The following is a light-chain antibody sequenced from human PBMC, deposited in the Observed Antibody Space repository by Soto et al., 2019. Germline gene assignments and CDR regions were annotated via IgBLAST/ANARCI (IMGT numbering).Light chain of an antibody. CDR1: QSISSY. V-gene: IGKV1-39*01. CDR2: AAS. J-gene: IGKJ1*01. Sequence: DIQMTQSPSSLSASVGDRVTITCRASQSISSYLNWYQQKPGKAPKLLIYAASSLQSGVPSRFSGSGSGTDFTLTISSLQPEDFATYYCQQSYSTLGTFGQGTRWIS. CDR3: QQSYSTLGT.